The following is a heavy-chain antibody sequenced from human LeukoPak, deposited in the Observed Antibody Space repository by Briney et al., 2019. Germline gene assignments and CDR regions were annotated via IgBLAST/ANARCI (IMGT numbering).Heavy chain of an antibody. CDR3: ARNFGY. CDR1: GGSISSDYW. Sequence: SGTLSLTCAVSGGSISSDYWWSWVRQPPGKGLEWIGEINNSGSTNYNPSLKSRVTMSVDKSKNQFSLKLSSVTAADTAMYYCARNFGYWGQGTLVTVSS. J-gene: IGHJ4*02. D-gene: IGHD1-14*01. V-gene: IGHV4-4*02. CDR2: INNSGST.